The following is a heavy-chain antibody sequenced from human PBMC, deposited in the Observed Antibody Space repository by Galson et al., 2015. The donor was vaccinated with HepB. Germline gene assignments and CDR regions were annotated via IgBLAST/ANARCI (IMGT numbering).Heavy chain of an antibody. CDR1: GGSISSSPYY. CDR2: IYYSGTT. Sequence: SETLSLTCTVSGGSISSSPYYWGWIRQPPGKGLEWIGSIYYSGTTYYNPSLRSRITISVDTSKNQFSLKLTSVTASDTAIYYCASDYGLGSYWDWFFDLWGRGTLVTVSS. D-gene: IGHD3-10*01. V-gene: IGHV4-39*01. CDR3: ASDYGLGSYWDWFFDL. J-gene: IGHJ2*01.